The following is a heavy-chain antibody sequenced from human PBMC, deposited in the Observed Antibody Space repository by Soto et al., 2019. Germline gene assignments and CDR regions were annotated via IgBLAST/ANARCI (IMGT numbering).Heavy chain of an antibody. CDR3: ARGYGRNCAY. D-gene: IGHD3-10*01. Sequence: QVQLQQWGAGLLKPSETLSLTCAVDGGSFSGYYWSGIRQPPGKGLEWIGEINHSGSTNYKPSLTSRVTISVDTSKNQFSLKLSSVTAADTAVYYCARGYGRNCAYWGQGTLVTVSS. CDR2: INHSGST. J-gene: IGHJ4*02. CDR1: GGSFSGYY. V-gene: IGHV4-34*01.